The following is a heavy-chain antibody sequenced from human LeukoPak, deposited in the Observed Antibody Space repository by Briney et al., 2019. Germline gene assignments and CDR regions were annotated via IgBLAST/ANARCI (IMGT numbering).Heavy chain of an antibody. V-gene: IGHV3-11*01. Sequence: PGGSLRLSCAASGFTFSDYYISWIRQAPGKGLEWVSYISSSGSTIYYADSVKGRFAISRDNAKNSLYLQMNSLRAEDTAVYYCARDNYDILTGYHDAFDIWGQGTMVTVSS. CDR3: ARDNYDILTGYHDAFDI. CDR2: ISSSGSTI. J-gene: IGHJ3*02. CDR1: GFTFSDYY. D-gene: IGHD3-9*01.